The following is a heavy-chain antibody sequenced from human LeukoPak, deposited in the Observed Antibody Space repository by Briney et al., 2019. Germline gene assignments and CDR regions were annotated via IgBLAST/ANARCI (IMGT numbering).Heavy chain of an antibody. V-gene: IGHV3-23*01. CDR1: GFTFSTYA. J-gene: IGHJ4*02. Sequence: GGSLRLSCAASGFTFSTYAMSWVRQAPGEGLQWVSGISNSGDSTYYLDSVKGRFTISRDNSKNTLHLQMSSPRAEDTALYYCVKDRCDRATCPEVWGQGTLVTVSS. CDR3: VKDRCDRATCPEV. D-gene: IGHD1-14*01. CDR2: ISNSGDST.